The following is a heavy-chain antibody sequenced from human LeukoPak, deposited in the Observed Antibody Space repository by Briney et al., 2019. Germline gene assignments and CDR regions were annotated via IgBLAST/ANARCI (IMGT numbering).Heavy chain of an antibody. Sequence: GGSLRLSCAASGFSFSNSGMSWVRQAPAKGLEWVAGISGGGANTHYADTVKGRFTISRDNSKNTLFLQMNSLRDEDTAIYYCSKWNGYGDYWGQGTLVTVSS. J-gene: IGHJ4*02. CDR1: GFSFSNSG. D-gene: IGHD1-1*01. V-gene: IGHV3-23*01. CDR2: ISGGGANT. CDR3: SKWNGYGDY.